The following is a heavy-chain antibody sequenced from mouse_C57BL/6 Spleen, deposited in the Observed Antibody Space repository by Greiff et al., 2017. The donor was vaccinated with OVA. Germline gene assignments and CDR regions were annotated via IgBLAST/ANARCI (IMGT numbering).Heavy chain of an antibody. D-gene: IGHD3-2*02. CDR2: IYPSDSET. CDR3: ARLAQATPYYFDY. CDR1: GYTFTSYW. Sequence: QVQLQQPGAELVRPGSSVKLSCKASGYTFTSYWMDWVKQRPGQGLEWIGNIYPSDSETHYNQKFKDKATLTVDKSSSTAYMQLSSLTSEDSAVYYCARLAQATPYYFDYWGQGTTLTVSS. J-gene: IGHJ2*01. V-gene: IGHV1-61*01.